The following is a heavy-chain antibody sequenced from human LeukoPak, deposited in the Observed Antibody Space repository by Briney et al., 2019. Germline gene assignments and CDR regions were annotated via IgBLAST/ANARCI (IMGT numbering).Heavy chain of an antibody. CDR2: ISPYNRNT. V-gene: IGHV1-18*01. D-gene: IGHD6-19*01. CDR3: TRGGSSGPEGSFDP. CDR1: GYTFRNYG. Sequence: ASVKVSCKASGYTFRNYGITWVRQAPGQGLEWMGWISPYNRNTRDAQKVQGRVTMTTDTSTSTAYMELRSLRSDDTALYYCTRGGSSGPEGSFDPWAQGTLVTVSS. J-gene: IGHJ5*02.